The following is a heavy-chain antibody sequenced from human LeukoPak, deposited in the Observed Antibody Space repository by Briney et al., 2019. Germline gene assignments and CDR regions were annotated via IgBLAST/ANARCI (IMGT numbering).Heavy chain of an antibody. CDR1: VFTLSSYS. J-gene: IGHJ5*02. CDR2: ISTGSTTI. D-gene: IGHD6-19*01. Sequence: GGSLSLSCAASVFTLSSYSMNCVRQAPGKGVEWVSYISTGSTTIYYADSVKGRFTISRDNARNSLYLQMNSLRDEDTAVYYCAGRYSSGYNWFDPWGQGTLVTVSS. CDR3: AGRYSSGYNWFDP. V-gene: IGHV3-48*02.